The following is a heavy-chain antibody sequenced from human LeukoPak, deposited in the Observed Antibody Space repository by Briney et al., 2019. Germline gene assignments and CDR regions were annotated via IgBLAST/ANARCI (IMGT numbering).Heavy chain of an antibody. Sequence: GASVKVSCKASGYTFTSYDINWVRQATGQGLERMGWTNPNSGNTGYAQKFQGRVTITRNTSISTAYMELSSLRSEDTAVYYCARGPTRYYYYYMDVWGKGTTVTVSS. V-gene: IGHV1-8*03. CDR2: TNPNSGNT. J-gene: IGHJ6*03. CDR1: GYTFTSYD. CDR3: ARGPTRYYYYYMDV.